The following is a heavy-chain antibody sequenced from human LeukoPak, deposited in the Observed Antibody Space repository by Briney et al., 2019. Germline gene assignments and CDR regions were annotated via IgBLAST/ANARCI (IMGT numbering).Heavy chain of an antibody. CDR1: GFTFSSYA. Sequence: GGSLRLSCAASGFTFSSYAMSWVRQAPGKGLEWVSAISGSGGSTYYADSVKGRFTISRDNSKNTLYLQMNSLRAEDTAVYYCAKDLARGIRYYHDSSGYYQDDYWGQGTLVTVSS. D-gene: IGHD3-22*01. J-gene: IGHJ4*02. CDR3: AKDLARGIRYYHDSSGYYQDDY. CDR2: ISGSGGST. V-gene: IGHV3-23*01.